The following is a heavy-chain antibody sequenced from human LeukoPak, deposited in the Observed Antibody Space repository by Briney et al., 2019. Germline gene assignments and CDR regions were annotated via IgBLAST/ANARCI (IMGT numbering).Heavy chain of an antibody. V-gene: IGHV4-59*12. CDR2: IYYSGNT. CDR1: GGSISSYY. Sequence: PSETLSLTCTVSGGSISSYYWSWIRQPPGKGLEWIGSIYYSGNTYYNPSLKSRVTISVDTSKNQFSLKLSSVTAADTAVYYCARGRYDAFDIWGQGTMVTVSS. CDR3: ARGRYDAFDI. D-gene: IGHD5-18*01. J-gene: IGHJ3*02.